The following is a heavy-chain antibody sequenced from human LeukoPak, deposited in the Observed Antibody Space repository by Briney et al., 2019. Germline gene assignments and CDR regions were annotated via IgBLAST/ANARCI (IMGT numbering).Heavy chain of an antibody. CDR3: ARFGDYGEY. V-gene: IGHV3-7*03. D-gene: IGHD3-10*01. CDR1: GFTFSNYW. Sequence: GGSLRLSCAASGFTFSNYWMTWVRQAPGKGLEWVAKKKQDGSENYSVDSVKGRFTISRDNPQNTLYLQMNSLRAEDSALYYCARFGDYGEYWGQGTLVTVSS. J-gene: IGHJ4*02. CDR2: KKQDGSEN.